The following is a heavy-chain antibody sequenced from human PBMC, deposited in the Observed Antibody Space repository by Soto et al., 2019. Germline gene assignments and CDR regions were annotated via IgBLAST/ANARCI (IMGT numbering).Heavy chain of an antibody. Sequence: SETLSLTCTVSGCSISSYYWSWIRQPAGKGLEWIGRIHTSEGTKYNPSLKSRVTLSVDTSNNQLSLRLSSLTAADTAVYYCARALTAAAGLYFDYWGQGTLVTVSS. CDR2: IHTSEGT. J-gene: IGHJ4*02. V-gene: IGHV4-4*07. CDR3: ARALTAAAGLYFDY. CDR1: GCSISSYY. D-gene: IGHD6-13*01.